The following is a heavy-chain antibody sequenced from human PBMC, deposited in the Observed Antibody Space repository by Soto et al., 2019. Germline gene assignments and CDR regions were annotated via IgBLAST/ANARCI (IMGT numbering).Heavy chain of an antibody. D-gene: IGHD2-8*02. V-gene: IGHV3-30*03. J-gene: IGHJ4*02. CDR2: ISRDGGTK. Sequence: QVQLVESGGGVVQPGRSLRLSCAVSGFTVSTYGMHWVRQAPGKGLEWVAVISRDGGTKYYADSVKGRFTISRDNSRNTLFLEINSRRGDDMAVYYCTGEGASGYWGQGTLFTVSS. CDR3: TGEGASGY. CDR1: GFTVSTYG.